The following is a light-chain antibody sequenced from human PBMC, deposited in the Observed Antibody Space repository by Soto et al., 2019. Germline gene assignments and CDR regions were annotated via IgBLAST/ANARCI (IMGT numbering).Light chain of an antibody. CDR3: QEYNNWRPIT. J-gene: IGKJ4*01. Sequence: IVMTQSPATLSVSPGERATLSCRASQSISSKLAWYQQKPGQAPRLLIYGASTRATGIPVRFSGSGSGTEFTFTITSLQSEDFAIYYCQEYNNWRPITFGGGTKVEIK. CDR2: GAS. CDR1: QSISSK. V-gene: IGKV3-15*01.